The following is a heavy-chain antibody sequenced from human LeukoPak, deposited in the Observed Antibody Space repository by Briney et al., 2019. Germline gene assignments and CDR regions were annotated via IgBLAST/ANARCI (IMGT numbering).Heavy chain of an antibody. CDR2: ISGSGSTI. D-gene: IGHD3-16*01. CDR1: GFTFGSYE. V-gene: IGHV3-48*03. J-gene: IGHJ4*02. Sequence: GSPRLSCAASGFTFGSYEMNWVCQAPGMGLEWVSYISGSGSTINYADSGKGRFTISRDNAKNSLYLQMNSLRAEDTAIYYCARGNRNIMSFDDWGRGSRVTVSS. CDR3: ARGNRNIMSFDD.